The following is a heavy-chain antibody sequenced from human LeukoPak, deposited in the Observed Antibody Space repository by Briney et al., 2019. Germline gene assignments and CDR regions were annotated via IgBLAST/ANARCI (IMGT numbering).Heavy chain of an antibody. V-gene: IGHV3-48*01. CDR1: GFAFNDYA. Sequence: GGSLRLSCVASGFAFNDYAMNWVRQAPGKGLEWVSHINRDSNTIYYAESVKGRFTISRDNAKNSLYLQVSSLRAEDTAVYYCARYGSGSYYKDPFDYWGQGTLVTVSS. CDR2: INRDSNTI. J-gene: IGHJ4*02. CDR3: ARYGSGSYYKDPFDY. D-gene: IGHD3-10*01.